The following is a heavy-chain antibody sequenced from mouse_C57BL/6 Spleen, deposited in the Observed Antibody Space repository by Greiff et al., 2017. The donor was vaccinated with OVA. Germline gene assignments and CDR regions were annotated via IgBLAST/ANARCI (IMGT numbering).Heavy chain of an antibody. CDR3: ASSSGYVPFAY. J-gene: IGHJ3*01. D-gene: IGHD3-2*02. Sequence: QVQLKQPGAELVRPGSSVKLSCKASGYTFTSYWMDWVKQRPGQGLEWIGNIYPSDSETHYNQKFKDKATLTVDKSSSTAYMQLSSLTSEDSAVYYCASSSGYVPFAYWGQGTLVTVSA. CDR1: GYTFTSYW. V-gene: IGHV1-61*01. CDR2: IYPSDSET.